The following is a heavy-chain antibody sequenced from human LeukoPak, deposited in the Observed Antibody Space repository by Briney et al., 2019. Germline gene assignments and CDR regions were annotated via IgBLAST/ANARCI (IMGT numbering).Heavy chain of an antibody. CDR2: IYYSGST. V-gene: IGHV4-31*03. Sequence: ASETLSLTCTVSGGSISSGGYYWSWIRQHPGKGLEWIGYIYYSGSTYYNPSLKSRATISVDTSKNQFSLKLSSVTAADTAVYYCARAAYCSSTSCYTPWYYYYYMDVWGKGTTVTVSS. CDR1: GGSISSGGYY. J-gene: IGHJ6*03. CDR3: ARAAYCSSTSCYTPWYYYYYMDV. D-gene: IGHD2-2*02.